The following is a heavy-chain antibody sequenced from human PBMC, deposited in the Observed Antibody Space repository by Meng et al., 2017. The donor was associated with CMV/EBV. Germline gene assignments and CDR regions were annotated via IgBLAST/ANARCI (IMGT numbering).Heavy chain of an antibody. CDR1: GFTFSSYS. J-gene: IGHJ6*02. V-gene: IGHV3-48*04. CDR3: ARDDYDFWSGYYYGYYYYYGMDV. CDR2: ISSSSSTI. D-gene: IGHD3-3*01. Sequence: GESLKISCATSGFTFSSYSMNWVRQAPGKGLEWVSYISSSSSTIYCADSVKGRFTISRDNAKNSLYLQMNSLRAEDTAVYYCARDDYDFWSGYYYGYYYYYGMDVWGQGTTVTVSS.